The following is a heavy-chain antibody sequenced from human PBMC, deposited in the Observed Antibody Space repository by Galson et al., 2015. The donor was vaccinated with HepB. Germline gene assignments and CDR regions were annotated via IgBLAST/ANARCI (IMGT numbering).Heavy chain of an antibody. D-gene: IGHD5-18*01. CDR2: IIPIFGTA. CDR1: GGTFSSYA. Sequence: SVKVSCKASGGTFSSYAISWVRQAPGQGLEWMGGIIPIFGTANYAQKFQGRVTITADESTSTAYMELSSLRSEDTAVYYCARGAQGYSYSLNYWGQGTLVTVSS. J-gene: IGHJ4*02. CDR3: ARGAQGYSYSLNY. V-gene: IGHV1-69*13.